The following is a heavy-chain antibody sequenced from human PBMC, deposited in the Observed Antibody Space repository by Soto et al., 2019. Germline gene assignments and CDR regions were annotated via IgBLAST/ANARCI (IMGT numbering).Heavy chain of an antibody. V-gene: IGHV4-34*01. CDR3: ARDHIVVVVAATPGPYYYYYGMDV. Sequence: SETLSLTCAVYGGSFSGYYWSWIRQPPGKGPEWIGEINHSGSTNYNPSLKSRVTISVDTSKNQFSLKLSSVTAADTAVYYCARDHIVVVVAATPGPYYYYYGMDVWGQGTTVTVSS. CDR2: INHSGST. J-gene: IGHJ6*02. D-gene: IGHD2-15*01. CDR1: GGSFSGYY.